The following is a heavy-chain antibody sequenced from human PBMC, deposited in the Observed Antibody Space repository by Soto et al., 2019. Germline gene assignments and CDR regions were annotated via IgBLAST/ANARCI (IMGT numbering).Heavy chain of an antibody. CDR3: TATYCSSASCHT. V-gene: IGHV3-73*01. CDR2: IRGKANSYET. Sequence: EVQLVESGGGLVQPGGSLKLSCVASGYTFSGSAFHWVRQASGKGLEWVGRIRGKANSYETAYAESVKGRFTISRDDSKNTAFLEMKSLKNEDTVVYYCTATYCSSASCHTWGQGTRVTVSS. CDR1: GYTFSGSA. J-gene: IGHJ5*02. D-gene: IGHD2-2*01.